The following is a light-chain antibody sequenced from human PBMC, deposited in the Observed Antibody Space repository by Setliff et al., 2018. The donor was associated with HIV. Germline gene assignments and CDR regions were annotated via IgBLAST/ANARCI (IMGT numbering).Light chain of an antibody. CDR2: EVR. CDR1: SSDVGGYNY. CDR3: SSYAVTNTLP. V-gene: IGLV2-14*01. J-gene: IGLJ1*01. Sequence: QSALAQPASVSGSPGHSITISCTGTSSDVGGYNYVSWYQQHPGKAPKLIIYEVRNRPSGVSNRFSGSKSGNTASLTISGLQAEDEGDYYCSSYAVTNTLPFGTGTKVTVL.